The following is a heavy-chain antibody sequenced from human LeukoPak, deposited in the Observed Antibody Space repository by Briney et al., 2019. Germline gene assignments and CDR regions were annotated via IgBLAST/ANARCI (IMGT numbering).Heavy chain of an antibody. V-gene: IGHV5-51*01. J-gene: IGHJ4*02. D-gene: IGHD2-15*01. CDR1: GYSFTSYW. CDR3: ARHRYCSGGSCYSFDY. CDR2: IYPGDSDT. Sequence: GESLKISCKGSGYSFTSYWIGWVRQMPGKGLEWMVIIYPGDSDTRYSPSFQGQVTISADKSISTAYLQWSSLKASDTAMYYCARHRYCSGGSCYSFDYWGQGTLVTVSS.